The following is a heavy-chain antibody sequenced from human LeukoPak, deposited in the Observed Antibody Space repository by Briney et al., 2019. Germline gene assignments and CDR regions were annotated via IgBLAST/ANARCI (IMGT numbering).Heavy chain of an antibody. CDR3: AKDRDQLMLYPPRDLDP. V-gene: IGHV3-23*01. Sequence: GRSLRLSCAASGFTFSSYAMSWVRQAPGKGLEWVSAISGSGGSTYYADSVKGRFTISRDNSKNTLYLQMNSLRAEDTAVYYCAKDRDQLMLYPPRDLDPWGQGTLVTVSS. D-gene: IGHD2-2*01. J-gene: IGHJ5*02. CDR1: GFTFSSYA. CDR2: ISGSGGST.